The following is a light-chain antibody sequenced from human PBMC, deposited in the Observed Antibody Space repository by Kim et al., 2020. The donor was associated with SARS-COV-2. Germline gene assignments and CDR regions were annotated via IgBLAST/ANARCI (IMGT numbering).Light chain of an antibody. CDR3: QQYNYWPRT. Sequence: SFAPGTRAPLACRASRGVSSNFAWNQPKPGQAPRLLIFAATARPTGIPARFSSSGSGTEFTLTINSLQSEDLAVYYCQQYNYWPRTFGRGTKLEI. CDR1: RGVSSN. CDR2: AAT. J-gene: IGKJ2*02. V-gene: IGKV3-15*01.